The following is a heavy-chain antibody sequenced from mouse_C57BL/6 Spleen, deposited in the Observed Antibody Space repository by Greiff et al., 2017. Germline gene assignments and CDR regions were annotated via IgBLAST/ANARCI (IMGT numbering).Heavy chain of an antibody. J-gene: IGHJ2*01. CDR2: IWSGGST. D-gene: IGHD1-1*01. CDR3: ARNSGTTVFDY. V-gene: IGHV2-2*01. Sequence: VKLVESGPGLVQPSQSLSITCTASGFSLTSYGVHWVRQSPGKGLEWLGVIWSGGSTDYNAAFISRLSISKDNSKSKVFFKMNSLQADDTAIYYCARNSGTTVFDYWGQGTTLTVSS. CDR1: GFSLTSYG.